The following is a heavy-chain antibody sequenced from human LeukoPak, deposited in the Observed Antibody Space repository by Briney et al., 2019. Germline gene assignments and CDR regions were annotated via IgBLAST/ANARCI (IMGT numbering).Heavy chain of an antibody. V-gene: IGHV3-23*01. D-gene: IGHD1-7*01. J-gene: IGHJ4*02. CDR2: ISGSGVST. Sequence: PGGSLRLYCAASGFRFSSYAMSWVRQAPGKGLEWVSAISGSGVSTYYADSVKGRFTVSRDNSKNTLYLQMSSLRAEDTAVYYCAKDERNWNYNLASQTYDWGQGTLVTVSS. CDR3: AKDERNWNYNLASQTYD. CDR1: GFRFSSYA.